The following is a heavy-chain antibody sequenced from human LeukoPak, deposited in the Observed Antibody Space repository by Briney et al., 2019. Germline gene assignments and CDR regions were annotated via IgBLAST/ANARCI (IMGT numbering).Heavy chain of an antibody. CDR2: TNHSGST. CDR3: ARVSRGLRYFDWSHIDWFDR. V-gene: IGHV4-34*01. D-gene: IGHD3-9*01. J-gene: IGHJ5*02. CDR1: GGSFSGYY. Sequence: PSETLSLTCAVYGGSFSGYYWSWIRQPPGKGLEWIGETNHSGSTNYNPSLKSRVTLSVDTSKNQFSLKLSSVTAADTAVYYCARVSRGLRYFDWSHIDWFDRWGQGTLVTVSS.